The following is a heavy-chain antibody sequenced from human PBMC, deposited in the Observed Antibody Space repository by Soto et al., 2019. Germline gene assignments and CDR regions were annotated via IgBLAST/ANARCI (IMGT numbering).Heavy chain of an antibody. CDR1: GFTFSSYG. Sequence: QVQLVESGGGVVQPGRSLRLSCAASGFTFSSYGMHWVRQAPGKGLEWVAVTSYDGSNKYYADSVKGRFTISRDNSKNTLYLQMNSLRAEDSAVYYCAKDLSAIRYSYYGMDVWGQGTTVPVSS. J-gene: IGHJ6*02. V-gene: IGHV3-30*18. CDR2: TSYDGSNK. D-gene: IGHD2-21*02. CDR3: AKDLSAIRYSYYGMDV.